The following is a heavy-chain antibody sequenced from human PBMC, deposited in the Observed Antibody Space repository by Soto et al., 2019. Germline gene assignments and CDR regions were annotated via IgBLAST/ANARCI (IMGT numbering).Heavy chain of an antibody. J-gene: IGHJ6*02. CDR2: IDPSDSYT. CDR3: ARHGLGAARSYYYYGMDV. D-gene: IGHD6-6*01. V-gene: IGHV5-10-1*01. CDR1: GYSFTSYW. Sequence: PGESLKISCKGSGYSFTSYWISWVRQMPGKGLEWMGRIDPSDSYTNYSPSFQGHVTISADKSISTAYLQWSSLKASDTAMYYCARHGLGAARSYYYYGMDVGGQGTTVTVSS.